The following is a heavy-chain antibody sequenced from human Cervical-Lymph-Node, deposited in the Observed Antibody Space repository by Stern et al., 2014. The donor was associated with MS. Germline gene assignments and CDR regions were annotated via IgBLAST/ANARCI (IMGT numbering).Heavy chain of an antibody. CDR1: GFTFSSFA. V-gene: IGHV3-30-3*01. CDR2: ISHNGATT. CDR3: ASRGTPFDVTSINEY. D-gene: IGHD1-1*01. Sequence: VQLVESGGGVVQPGRSLRLSCAASGFTFSSFAMHWVRQAPGKGLEWVAGISHNGATTYVADSVKGRFTFSRDNSKDTVFLQMNSLRPEDTAVYYCASRGTPFDVTSINEYWGQGTLVTVSS. J-gene: IGHJ4*02.